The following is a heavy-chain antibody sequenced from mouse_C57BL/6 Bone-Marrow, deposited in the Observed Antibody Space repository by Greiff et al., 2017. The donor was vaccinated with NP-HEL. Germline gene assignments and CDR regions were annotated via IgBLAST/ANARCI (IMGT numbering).Heavy chain of an antibody. CDR2: IRNKANGYTT. V-gene: IGHV7-3*01. CDR1: GFTFTDYY. D-gene: IGHD2-1*01. Sequence: EVKVVESGGGLVQPGGSLSLSCAASGFTFTDYYMSWVSQPPGKALEWLGFIRNKANGYTTEYSASVKGRFTISRDNSQSILYLQMHALRAEDSATYYCASYLLWSYAMDYWGQGTSVTVSS. CDR3: ASYLLWSYAMDY. J-gene: IGHJ4*01.